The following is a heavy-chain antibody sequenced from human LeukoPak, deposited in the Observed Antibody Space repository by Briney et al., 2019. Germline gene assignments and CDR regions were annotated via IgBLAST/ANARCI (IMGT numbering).Heavy chain of an antibody. CDR3: ARATMVRGVF. D-gene: IGHD3-10*01. J-gene: IGHJ6*04. Sequence: GGSLRLSCTASGFSVSTYPMAWVRQAPGKGLQWVSTITASGTDTFYADSVKGRFTISRDNSKNTLYLQMNSLRAEDTAVYYCARATMVRGVFWGKGTTVTISS. V-gene: IGHV3-23*01. CDR1: GFSVSTYP. CDR2: ITASGTDT.